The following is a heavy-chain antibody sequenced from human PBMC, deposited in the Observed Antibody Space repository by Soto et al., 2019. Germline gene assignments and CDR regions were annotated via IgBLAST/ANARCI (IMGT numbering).Heavy chain of an antibody. V-gene: IGHV1-18*01. CDR3: ARDSGYFAA. J-gene: IGHJ4*02. CDR1: GGTFSSYA. D-gene: IGHD1-26*01. Sequence: ASVKVSCKASGGTFSSYAISWVRQAPGQGLEWMGWISAYDGHTNYAQNFQDRVTMTTDTSTSTAYMELRSLRSDDTAVYYCARDSGYFAAWGQGTPVTVSS. CDR2: ISAYDGHT.